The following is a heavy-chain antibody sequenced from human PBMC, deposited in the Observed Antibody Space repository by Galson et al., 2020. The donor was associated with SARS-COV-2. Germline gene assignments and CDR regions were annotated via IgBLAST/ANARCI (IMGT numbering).Heavy chain of an antibody. D-gene: IGHD3-3*01. CDR3: ASTIFGVASN. V-gene: IGHV4-39*01. CDR1: GGSISSSSYS. Sequence: SETLSLTCTVSGGSISSSSYSWGWIRQPPGKGLEWIGSIYYSGSTYYNPSLKSRVTISVDTSKNQFSLKLSSVTAADTAVYYCASTIFGVASNWGQGTLVTVSS. CDR2: IYYSGST. J-gene: IGHJ4*02.